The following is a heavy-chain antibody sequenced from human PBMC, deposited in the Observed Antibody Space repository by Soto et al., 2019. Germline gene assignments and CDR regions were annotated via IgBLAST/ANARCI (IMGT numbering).Heavy chain of an antibody. D-gene: IGHD3-3*01. CDR2: IYYSGST. V-gene: IGHV4-31*03. Sequence: PSETLSLTCTVSGGSISSGGYYWSWIRHHPGKGLEWIGYIYYSGSTYYNPSLKSRVTISVDTSKNQFSLKLSSVTAVETAGYYCAGATLNYDFGSGDNWFDPWGHGTQVT. CDR3: AGATLNYDFGSGDNWFDP. CDR1: GGSISSGGYY. J-gene: IGHJ5*02.